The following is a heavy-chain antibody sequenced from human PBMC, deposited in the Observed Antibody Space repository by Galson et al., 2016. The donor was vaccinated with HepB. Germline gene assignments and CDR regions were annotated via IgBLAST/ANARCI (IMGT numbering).Heavy chain of an antibody. CDR2: IYWDDHR. V-gene: IGHV2-5*02. J-gene: IGHJ5*02. D-gene: IGHD4-17*01. CDR3: ARTLGYCGDYAPLYA. Sequence: PALVKPTQTLTLTCSVSGFSLNSRGVGVAWVRQPPGKALKWLAPIYWDDHRHYSPSLKRRLTITKATSKNQVVLTMTNIDPVDTATYFCARTLGYCGDYAPLYAWGQGTLVTVSS. CDR1: GFSLNSRGVG.